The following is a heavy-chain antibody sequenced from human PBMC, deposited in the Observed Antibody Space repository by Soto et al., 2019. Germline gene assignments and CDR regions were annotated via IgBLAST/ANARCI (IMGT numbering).Heavy chain of an antibody. J-gene: IGHJ5*02. D-gene: IGHD2-15*01. CDR1: GGSISSGGYY. CDR2: IYYSGST. Sequence: QVQLQESGPGLVKPSQTLSLTCTVSGGSISSGGYYWSWIRQHPWKGLEWIGYIYYSGSTYYNPSLKSRXIIXVXTSKNQFSLKLSSVTAADTAVYYCARVVVAAIWFDPWGQGTLVTVSS. CDR3: ARVVVAAIWFDP. V-gene: IGHV4-31*03.